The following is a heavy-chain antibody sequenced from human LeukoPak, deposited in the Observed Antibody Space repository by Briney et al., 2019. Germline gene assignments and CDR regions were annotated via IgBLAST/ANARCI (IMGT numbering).Heavy chain of an antibody. CDR2: MFYSGST. CDR3: ARGSRRVVPSPKEGDHYYIDV. CDR1: GGSISGHY. Sequence: SETLSLTCSVSGGSISGHYWTWIRQPPGKGLEWIGCMFYSGSTNYSPSLKSRVTISVGTSKNQFSLKLTSVTAADTAVYYCARGSRRVVPSPKEGDHYYIDVWGRGTTVTVSS. J-gene: IGHJ6*03. D-gene: IGHD2-2*01. V-gene: IGHV4-59*11.